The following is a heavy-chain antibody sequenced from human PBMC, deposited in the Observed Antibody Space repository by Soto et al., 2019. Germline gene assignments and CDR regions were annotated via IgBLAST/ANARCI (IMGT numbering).Heavy chain of an antibody. CDR1: GYTFTDYG. CDR3: AILPSEKYEYDY. V-gene: IGHV1-18*01. Sequence: ASVKVSCKGSGYTFTDYGILWLRQAPGQGLEWMGWISIYYGYTDYSQKLQGRVTMTRDISTRTAYMELTSLRSDDTAVYYCAILPSEKYEYDYWGQGTPVTVS. CDR2: ISIYYGYT. J-gene: IGHJ4*02. D-gene: IGHD2-15*01.